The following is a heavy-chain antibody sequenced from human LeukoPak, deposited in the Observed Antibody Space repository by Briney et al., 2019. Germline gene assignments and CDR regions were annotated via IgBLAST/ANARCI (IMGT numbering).Heavy chain of an antibody. V-gene: IGHV1-69*13. D-gene: IGHD3-10*01. CDR2: IIPIFGTA. J-gene: IGHJ4*02. CDR1: GGTFSSYA. CDR3: ASLYGSGSYNFDY. Sequence: EASVKVSCKASGGTFSSYAISWVRQAPGQGLEWMGGIIPIFGTANYAQKFQGRVTITADESTSTAYMELSSLRSEDTAVYYCASLYGSGSYNFDYWGQGTLVTVSP.